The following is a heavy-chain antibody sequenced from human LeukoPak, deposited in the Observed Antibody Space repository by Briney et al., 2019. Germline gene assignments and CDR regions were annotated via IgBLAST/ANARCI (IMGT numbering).Heavy chain of an antibody. Sequence: PGGSLRLSCAASGFTVGSNYMSWVRQAPGKGLEWVSVIYNSGNTYYADSVKGRFTISRDNSKNTLYLQMNSLRAVDTAVYYCARVSSSWPAFDIWGQGTMVTVSS. CDR1: GFTVGSNY. J-gene: IGHJ3*02. CDR3: ARVSSSWPAFDI. D-gene: IGHD6-13*01. CDR2: IYNSGNT. V-gene: IGHV3-53*01.